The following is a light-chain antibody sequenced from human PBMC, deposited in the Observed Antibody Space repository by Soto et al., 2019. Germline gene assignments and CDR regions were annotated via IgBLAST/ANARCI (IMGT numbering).Light chain of an antibody. CDR1: QSINID. V-gene: IGKV1-39*01. Sequence: DIQMTQSPSSLFASVGDTVTITCRASQSINIDLNWYQQKPGRAPRVLIYAATSLQSGVTSRFSGSTFGTDFILTISSLQAEDFATYYCQQSYTIPYTFGQGTKLEIK. CDR3: QQSYTIPYT. CDR2: AAT. J-gene: IGKJ2*01.